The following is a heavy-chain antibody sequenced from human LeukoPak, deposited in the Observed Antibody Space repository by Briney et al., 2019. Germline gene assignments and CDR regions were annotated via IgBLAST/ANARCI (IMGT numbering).Heavy chain of an antibody. V-gene: IGHV3-23*01. D-gene: IGHD3-22*01. CDR1: GFTFSSYW. J-gene: IGHJ3*02. Sequence: PGGSLRLSCAASGFTFSSYWMHWVRQAPGKGLEWVSAISGSGGSTYYADSVKGRFTISRDNSKNTLYLQMNSLRAEDTAVYYCAKDLNLYYYDSSGSDAFDIWGQGTMVTVSS. CDR2: ISGSGGST. CDR3: AKDLNLYYYDSSGSDAFDI.